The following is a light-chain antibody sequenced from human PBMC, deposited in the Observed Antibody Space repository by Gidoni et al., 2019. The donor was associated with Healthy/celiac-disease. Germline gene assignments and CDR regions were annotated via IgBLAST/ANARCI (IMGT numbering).Light chain of an antibody. J-gene: IGLJ1*01. CDR3: GTWDSSLSAAGV. CDR2: ENN. V-gene: IGLV1-51*02. Sequence: QSVFTQPPSVSSAPGQKVTISCSGSSSNIGNNYVSWYQQLPGTAPKLLIYENNKRPSGIPDRFSGSKSGTSATLGITGLQTGDEADYYCGTWDSSLSAAGVFGTGTKVTVL. CDR1: SSNIGNNY.